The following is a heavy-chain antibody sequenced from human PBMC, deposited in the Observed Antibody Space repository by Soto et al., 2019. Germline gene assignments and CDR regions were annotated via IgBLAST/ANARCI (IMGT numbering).Heavy chain of an antibody. CDR1: GGSISTSSYY. CDR3: ARDYDSSGDY. V-gene: IGHV4-39*01. D-gene: IGHD3-22*01. J-gene: IGHJ4*02. CDR2: IYYSGST. Sequence: QLQLQESGPGLVKPSETLSLTCTVSGGSISTSSYYWGWIRQPPGKGLEWIGSIYYSGSTYYNPSLNSRVTISVDTAKNQSSLKLSSVTAADTAVYYCARDYDSSGDYWGQGTLVTVSS.